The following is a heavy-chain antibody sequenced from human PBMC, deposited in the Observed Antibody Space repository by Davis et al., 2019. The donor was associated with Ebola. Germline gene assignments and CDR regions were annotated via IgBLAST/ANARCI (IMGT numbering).Heavy chain of an antibody. CDR1: GGSFSGYY. D-gene: IGHD1-1*01. J-gene: IGHJ6*02. CDR2: IYYSGST. V-gene: IGHV4-34*01. Sequence: SETLSLTCAVYGGSFSGYYWSWIRQPPGKGLEWIGSIYYSGSTYYNPSLKSRVTISVDTSKNQFSLKLSSVTAADTAVYYRARRGTNYYYYGMDVWGQGTTVTVSS. CDR3: ARRGTNYYYYGMDV.